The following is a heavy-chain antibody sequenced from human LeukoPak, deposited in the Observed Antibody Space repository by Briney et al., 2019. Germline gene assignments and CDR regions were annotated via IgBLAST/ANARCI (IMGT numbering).Heavy chain of an antibody. V-gene: IGHV4-59*01. CDR1: GGSISSYY. CDR3: ARGRIAARVRFDY. D-gene: IGHD6-6*01. J-gene: IGHJ4*02. CDR2: IYYSWST. Sequence: SETLSLTCTVSGGSISSYYWSWIRQPPGKGLEWIGYIYYSWSTNYNPSLKSRVTISVDTSKHQFSLKLSSVTAADTAVYYCARGRIAARVRFDYWGQGTLVTVSS.